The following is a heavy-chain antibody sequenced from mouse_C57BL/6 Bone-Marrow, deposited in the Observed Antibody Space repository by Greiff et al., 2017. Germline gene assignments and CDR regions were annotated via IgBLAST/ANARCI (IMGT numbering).Heavy chain of an antibody. CDR2: ISYDGSN. CDR1: GYSITSGYY. J-gene: IGHJ4*01. V-gene: IGHV3-6*01. Sequence: EVKLMESGPGLVKPSQSLSLTCSVTGYSITSGYYWNWIRQFPGNKLEWMGYISYDGSNNYNPSLKNRISITRDTSKNQFFLKLNSVTTEDTATYYCARGGGYGSSYDAMDYWGQGTSVTVSS. D-gene: IGHD1-1*01. CDR3: ARGGGYGSSYDAMDY.